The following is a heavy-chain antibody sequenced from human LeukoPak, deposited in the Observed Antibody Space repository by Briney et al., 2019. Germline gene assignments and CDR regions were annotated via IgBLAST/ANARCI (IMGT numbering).Heavy chain of an antibody. CDR1: GDSISSGAYY. V-gene: IGHV4-31*03. J-gene: IGHJ4*02. Sequence: SETLSLTCSVSGDSISSGAYYWSWIRQHPGKDLEWIGYIYYTGSTYYNPSLQSRVIISRDTSKNQFSLNLSSVTAADTAVYYCVRRPQLGAFDYWGQGTLVTVSS. CDR2: IYYTGST. D-gene: IGHD6-13*01. CDR3: VRRPQLGAFDY.